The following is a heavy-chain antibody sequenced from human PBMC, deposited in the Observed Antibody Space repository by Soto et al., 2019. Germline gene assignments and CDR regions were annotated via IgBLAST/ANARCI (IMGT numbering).Heavy chain of an antibody. CDR2: IGIAGDT. Sequence: PGGSLRLSCAASGFTFSRYDMHWVRQTTGKGLGWVSGIGIAGDTSYADSVKGRFIISRENAKISVFLQMNSVTAGDTAVYYCATLAGHRGVWGQGTTVTVSS. CDR3: ATLAGHRGV. D-gene: IGHD3-10*01. V-gene: IGHV3-13*01. CDR1: GFTFSRYD. J-gene: IGHJ6*02.